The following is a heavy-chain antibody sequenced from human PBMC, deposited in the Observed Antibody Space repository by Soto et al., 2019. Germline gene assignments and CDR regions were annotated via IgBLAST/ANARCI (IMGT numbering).Heavy chain of an antibody. Sequence: GGSLRLSCAASRFTFSSYDMHWVRQAPGKGLEWVAVISSDGTNKYYADSVKGRFTISRDNSKNTLYMQMNSLRAEDTAMYYCAKDDYGDLNPYFQHWGQGTLVTVSS. D-gene: IGHD4-17*01. CDR3: AKDDYGDLNPYFQH. CDR2: ISSDGTNK. CDR1: RFTFSSYD. V-gene: IGHV3-30-3*01. J-gene: IGHJ1*01.